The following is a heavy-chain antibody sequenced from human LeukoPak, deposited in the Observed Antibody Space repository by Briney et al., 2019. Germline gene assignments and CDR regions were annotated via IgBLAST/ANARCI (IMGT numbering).Heavy chain of an antibody. V-gene: IGHV3-23*01. J-gene: IGHJ5*02. D-gene: IGHD2-15*01. Sequence: GGSLRLSCAASGFTFSSYAMSWVRQAPGKGLECVSAISGSGGGTYYADSVKGRFTISRDNSKNTLYLQMNSLRAEDTAVYCCAKYCSCGRCYNNWFDPWGQGTLVTVSS. CDR3: AKYCSCGRCYNNWFDP. CDR2: ISGSGGGT. CDR1: GFTFSSYA.